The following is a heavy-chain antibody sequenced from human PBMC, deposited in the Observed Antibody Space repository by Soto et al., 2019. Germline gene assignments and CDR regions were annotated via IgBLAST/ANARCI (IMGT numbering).Heavy chain of an antibody. CDR3: AMVDVYVTPSPQDV. J-gene: IGHJ6*02. V-gene: IGHV1-18*01. CDR1: GYTFTRYG. CDR2: INTYNGNT. Sequence: QVLLVQSGAEVKNPGASVKVSCKASGYTFTRYGIGWARQAPGQGLEWRGCINTYNGNTNYAQHVQGRVTLTTDTSTSTAYMELRSLRSNATAIYYCAMVDVYVTPSPQDVWGQGTTVTVSS. D-gene: IGHD3-16*01.